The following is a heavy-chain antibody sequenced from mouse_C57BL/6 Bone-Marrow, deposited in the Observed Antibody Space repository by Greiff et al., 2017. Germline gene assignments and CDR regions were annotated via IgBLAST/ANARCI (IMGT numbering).Heavy chain of an antibody. Sequence: EVKLVESGGGLVKPGGSLKLSCAASGFTFSSYAMSWVRQTPEKRLEWVATISDGGSYTYYPDNVKGRFTISRDNAKNNLYLQMSHLKSEDTAMYYGAREGDWAAWFAYWGQGTLVTVSA. CDR3: AREGDWAAWFAY. J-gene: IGHJ3*01. CDR2: ISDGGSYT. D-gene: IGHD3-3*01. CDR1: GFTFSSYA. V-gene: IGHV5-4*01.